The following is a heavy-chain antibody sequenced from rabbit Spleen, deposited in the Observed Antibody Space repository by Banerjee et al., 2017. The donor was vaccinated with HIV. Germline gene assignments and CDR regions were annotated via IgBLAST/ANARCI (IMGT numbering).Heavy chain of an antibody. CDR1: GFSFSNKDV. D-gene: IGHD2-1*01. CDR2: INTATGRS. V-gene: IGHV1S45*01. Sequence: QEQLVESGGGLVKPEGSLKLSCKASGFSFSNKDVMCWVRQAPGQGLEWIACINTATGRSVYASWAKGRFTISKTSSTTVTLQMTSLTDADTASYFCARSNIHDLSLGSDLGGQGTLVTVS. J-gene: IGHJ3*01. CDR3: ARSNIHDLSLGSDL.